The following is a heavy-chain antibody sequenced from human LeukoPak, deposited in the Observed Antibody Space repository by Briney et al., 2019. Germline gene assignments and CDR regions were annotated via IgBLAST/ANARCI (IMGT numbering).Heavy chain of an antibody. Sequence: SETLSLTCAVSGYSISSGYYWGWIRQPPGKGLEWIGSICHSGSTYYNPSLKSRVTISVDTSKNQFSLKLSFVTAADTAVYYCARHRGIAARRFVGYFDYWGQGTLVTVSS. CDR1: GYSISSGYY. D-gene: IGHD6-6*01. V-gene: IGHV4-38-2*01. CDR2: ICHSGST. CDR3: ARHRGIAARRFVGYFDY. J-gene: IGHJ4*02.